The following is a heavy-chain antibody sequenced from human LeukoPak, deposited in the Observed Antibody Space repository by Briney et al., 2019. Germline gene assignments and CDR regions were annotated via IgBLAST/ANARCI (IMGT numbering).Heavy chain of an antibody. V-gene: IGHV1-69*13. D-gene: IGHD3/OR15-3a*01. CDR2: INPNSGGT. CDR1: GGTFSSYA. Sequence: ASVKVSCKASGGTFSSYAISWVRQAPGQGLEWMGWINPNSGGTNYAQKFQGRVTITADESTSTAYMELSSLRSEDTAVYYCARGFLDHYYYYYMDVWGKGTTVTVSS. CDR3: ARGFLDHYYYYYMDV. J-gene: IGHJ6*03.